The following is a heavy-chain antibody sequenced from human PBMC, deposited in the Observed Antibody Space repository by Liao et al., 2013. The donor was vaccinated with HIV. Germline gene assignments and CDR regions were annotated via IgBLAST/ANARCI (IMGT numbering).Heavy chain of an antibody. CDR3: AREGRWLQLGPLRWFDP. D-gene: IGHD5-24*01. CDR2: IYTSGST. CDR1: GGSISSYQ. J-gene: IGHJ5*02. V-gene: IGHV4-4*07. Sequence: QVQLQESGPGLVKPSETLPLTCTVSGGSISSYQWNWIRQPAGKGLEWIGRIYTSGSTNYNPSLKSRVTISVDTSKNQFSLKLSSVTAADTAVYYCAREGRWLQLGPLRWFDPWGQGTLVTVSS.